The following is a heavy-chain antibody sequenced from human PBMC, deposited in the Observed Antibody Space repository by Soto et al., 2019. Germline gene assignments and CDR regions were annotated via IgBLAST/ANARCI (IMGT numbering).Heavy chain of an antibody. Sequence: QVQLVQSGAEVKKPGASVTVSCKTSGYTFSNYGINWVRQAPGQGLEWMGWISGYNGNTNYAQTVQGRVTMTTDTSTGTVYMELRSLKSDDTAIYYCSRFIMGVGWFDPNYYHGMDVWGQGTTVTVSS. CDR1: GYTFSNYG. D-gene: IGHD6-19*01. CDR3: SRFIMGVGWFDPNYYHGMDV. J-gene: IGHJ6*02. V-gene: IGHV1-18*01. CDR2: ISGYNGNT.